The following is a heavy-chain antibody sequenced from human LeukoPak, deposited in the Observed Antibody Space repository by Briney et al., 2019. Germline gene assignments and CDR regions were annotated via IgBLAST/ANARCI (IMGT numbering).Heavy chain of an antibody. CDR3: ARAGGDNYIWAGNFFDP. CDR1: GDSVSSNSAA. J-gene: IGHJ5*02. D-gene: IGHD5-18*01. V-gene: IGHV6-1*01. Sequence: SQTLSLTCAISGDSVSSNSAAWNWIRQSPSRGLEWLGRTYYRSKWYNDYATSVKSRITINSDTSKNQLSLQLNSVTPEDTAVYYRARAGGDNYIWAGNFFDPWGQGTRVTVSS. CDR2: TYYRSKWYN.